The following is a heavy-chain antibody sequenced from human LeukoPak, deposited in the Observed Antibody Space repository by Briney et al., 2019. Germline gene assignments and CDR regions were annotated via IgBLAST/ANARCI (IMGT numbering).Heavy chain of an antibody. D-gene: IGHD1-14*01. CDR3: ARDHDAVGTTIDH. Sequence: GGSLRLSCAASGFTFSSYWMHWVRQAPGEGLVRVSRIKSDGSVTWYADSVKGRFTISRDNAKNMLYLQMNSLRDEDTAVYFCARDHDAVGTTIDHWGQGTLVTVSS. J-gene: IGHJ4*02. V-gene: IGHV3-74*01. CDR1: GFTFSSYW. CDR2: IKSDGSVT.